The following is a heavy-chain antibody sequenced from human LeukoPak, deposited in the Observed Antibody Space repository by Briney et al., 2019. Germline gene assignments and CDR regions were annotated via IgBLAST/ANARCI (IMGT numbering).Heavy chain of an antibody. D-gene: IGHD2-8*01. CDR2: ISGSGGST. V-gene: IGHV3-23*01. J-gene: IGHJ3*02. CDR3: ASPTKAFDAFDI. CDR1: GFTFSSYA. Sequence: GGSLRLSCAASGFTFSSYAMSWVRQAPGKGLEWVSAISGSGGSTYYADSVKGRFTISRDNAKNPLYLQMNSLRAEDTAVYYCASPTKAFDAFDIWGQGTMVTVSS.